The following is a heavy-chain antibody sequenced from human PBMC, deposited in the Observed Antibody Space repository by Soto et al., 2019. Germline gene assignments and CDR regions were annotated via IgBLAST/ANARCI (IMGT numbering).Heavy chain of an antibody. CDR3: ARRLGGRVRGVIFRSGWFDP. CDR2: IYHSGST. J-gene: IGHJ5*02. V-gene: IGHV4-30-2*01. Sequence: QLQLQESGSGLVKPSQTLSLTCAVSGGSISSGGYSWSWIRQPPGKGLEWIGYIYHSGSTYYNPSLKSRVTISVDRSKNQFSLKLSSVTAADTAVYYCARRLGGRVRGVIFRSGWFDPWGQGTLATVSS. CDR1: GGSISSGGYS. D-gene: IGHD3-10*01.